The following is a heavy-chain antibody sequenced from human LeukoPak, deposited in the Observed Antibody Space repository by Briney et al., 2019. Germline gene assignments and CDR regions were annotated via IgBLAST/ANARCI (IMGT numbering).Heavy chain of an antibody. Sequence: GGSLRLSCAASGFTFSSYAMSWVRQAPGKGLEWVSAISGSGGSTYYADSVKGRCTISRDNSKNTLYLQMNSLRAEDTAVYYCAKVGISGNPNYYGMDVWGQGTTVTVSS. J-gene: IGHJ6*02. V-gene: IGHV3-23*01. CDR3: AKVGISGNPNYYGMDV. CDR1: GFTFSSYA. D-gene: IGHD3-10*01. CDR2: ISGSGGST.